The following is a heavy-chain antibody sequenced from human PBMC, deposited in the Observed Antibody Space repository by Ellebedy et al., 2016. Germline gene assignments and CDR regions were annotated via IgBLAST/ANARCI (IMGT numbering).Heavy chain of an antibody. Sequence: GGSLRLSXAASGFTLSNHGLHWVRQAPGKGLEWVAGISYDGSSTTYADSVKGRLTISRDNSKNTLYLQMNSLRAEDTAVYYCARDGLWFGEPIYYYGMDVWGQGTTVTVSS. CDR3: ARDGLWFGEPIYYYGMDV. J-gene: IGHJ6*02. D-gene: IGHD3-10*01. V-gene: IGHV3-30*03. CDR1: GFTLSNHG. CDR2: ISYDGSST.